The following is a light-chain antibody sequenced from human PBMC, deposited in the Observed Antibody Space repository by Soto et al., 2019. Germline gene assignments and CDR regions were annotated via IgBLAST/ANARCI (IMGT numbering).Light chain of an antibody. J-gene: IGLJ3*02. CDR3: CSYAGSYTWV. Sequence: QSALTQPRSVSGSPGQSVTISCSGTSSDVGAYNYVSWYQHHPGKAPKFMIYDVSKRPSGVPDRFSGSKSGNTASLTISGLQAEDEADYYCCSYAGSYTWVFGGGTKLTVL. CDR2: DVS. V-gene: IGLV2-11*01. CDR1: SSDVGAYNY.